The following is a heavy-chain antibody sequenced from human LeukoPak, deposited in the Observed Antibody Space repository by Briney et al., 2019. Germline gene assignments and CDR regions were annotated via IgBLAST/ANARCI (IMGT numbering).Heavy chain of an antibody. D-gene: IGHD6-13*01. V-gene: IGHV5-51*01. CDR1: GYSFTSYW. J-gene: IGHJ3*02. CDR2: IYPGDSDT. CDR3: ASPRDSSSWYDAFDI. Sequence: GESLKISCKGSGYSFTSYWIGWVRQMPGKGLEWMGIIYPGDSDTRYSPSFQGQVTISADKSISTAYLQWSSLKASDTAMYYCASPRDSSSWYDAFDIWGQGTMVTVSS.